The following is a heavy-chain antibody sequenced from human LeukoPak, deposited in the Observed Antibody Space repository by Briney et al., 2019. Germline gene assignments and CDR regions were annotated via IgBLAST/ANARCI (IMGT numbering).Heavy chain of an antibody. V-gene: IGHV3-30*02. Sequence: GGSLRLSCAASGFPFTKYGMHWVRQAPGKGLEWVAFIRGTGKNTYYADSVKGRFTISRDTSKNTLYLQMNSLRTEDTSVYYCAKDSGTWNVDYWGQGTLVTVSS. CDR3: AKDSGTWNVDY. D-gene: IGHD1-1*01. CDR1: GFPFTKYG. CDR2: IRGTGKNT. J-gene: IGHJ4*02.